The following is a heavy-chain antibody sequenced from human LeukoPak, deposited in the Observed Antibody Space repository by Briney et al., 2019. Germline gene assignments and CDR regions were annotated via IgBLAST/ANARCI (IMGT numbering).Heavy chain of an antibody. V-gene: IGHV4-4*07. CDR2: IYTSGST. J-gene: IGHJ6*03. D-gene: IGHD5-18*01. Sequence: SETLSLTCTVSGGSISSYYWSWLRQPAGKGLEWIGRIYTSGSTNYNPSLKSRVTMSVDTSKNQFSLKLSSVTAADTAVYYCARDSVVDTAKIEKFYYYHMDVWGKGTTVTVSS. CDR1: GGSISSYY. CDR3: ARDSVVDTAKIEKFYYYHMDV.